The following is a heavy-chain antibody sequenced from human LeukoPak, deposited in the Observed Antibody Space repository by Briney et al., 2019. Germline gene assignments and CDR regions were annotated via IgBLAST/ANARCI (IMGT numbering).Heavy chain of an antibody. V-gene: IGHV3-21*01. CDR1: GFTFSSYS. CDR2: ISSSSSYI. CDR3: ARDCGGDCYSAFDI. D-gene: IGHD2-21*02. Sequence: PGGSLRLSCAASGFTFSSYSMNWVRQAPGKGLEWVSSISSSSSYIYYADSVKGRFTISRDNAKNSLYLQMNSLRAEDTAVYYCARDCGGDCYSAFDIWGQGTMVTVSS. J-gene: IGHJ3*02.